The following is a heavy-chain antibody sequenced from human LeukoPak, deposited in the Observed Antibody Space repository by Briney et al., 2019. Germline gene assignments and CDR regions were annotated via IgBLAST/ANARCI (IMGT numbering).Heavy chain of an antibody. D-gene: IGHD1-26*01. CDR2: IHYSGST. V-gene: IGHV4-39*01. Sequence: SETLSLTCTVSGGSISSSSYYWGWIRQPPGQGLEWIGSIHYSGSTYYNPSLKSRVTISVDTSKNQFSLKLSSVTAADTAVYYCARQSMRVVGATTYFDYWGQGTLVTVSS. J-gene: IGHJ4*02. CDR1: GGSISSSSYY. CDR3: ARQSMRVVGATTYFDY.